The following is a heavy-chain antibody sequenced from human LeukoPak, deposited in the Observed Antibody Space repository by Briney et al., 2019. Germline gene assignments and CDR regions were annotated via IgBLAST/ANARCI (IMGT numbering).Heavy chain of an antibody. CDR2: IYTSGST. CDR3: ARAIDYSNYEGDFYYYCYMDV. V-gene: IGHV4-4*07. Sequence: SETLSLTCTVSGGSISSYYWSWIRQPAGKGLEWIGRIYTSGSTNYNPSLKSRVTMSVDTSKNQFSLKLSSVTAADTAVYYCARAIDYSNYEGDFYYYCYMDVWGKGTTVTVSS. J-gene: IGHJ6*03. CDR1: GGSISSYY. D-gene: IGHD4-11*01.